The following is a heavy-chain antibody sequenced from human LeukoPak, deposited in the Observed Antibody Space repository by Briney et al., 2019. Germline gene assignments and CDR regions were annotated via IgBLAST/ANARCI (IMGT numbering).Heavy chain of an antibody. CDR1: GGSISSYY. D-gene: IGHD3-22*01. Sequence: SETLALTCTVWGGSISSYYWSWIRQPPGKGLEWIGYIYYRGSTNYNPSLKSRGTISVDTSKNQFSLKVSSVPDADTAVYYCARGGGYFPLDYWGQGTLVTVSS. J-gene: IGHJ4*02. CDR3: ARGGGYFPLDY. V-gene: IGHV4-59*01. CDR2: IYYRGST.